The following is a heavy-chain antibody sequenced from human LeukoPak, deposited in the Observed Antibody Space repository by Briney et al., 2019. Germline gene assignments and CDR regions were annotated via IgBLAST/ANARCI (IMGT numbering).Heavy chain of an antibody. CDR3: ASRITMVRGFDP. CDR2: IYYSGST. V-gene: IGHV4-59*01. CDR1: GGSISSDY. D-gene: IGHD3-10*01. Sequence: SETLSLACTVSGGSISSDYWSWIRQPPGKGLEWIGYIYYSGSTNYNPSLKSRVTISVDTSKNQFSLKLSSVTAADTAVYDCASRITMVRGFDPWGQGTLVTVSS. J-gene: IGHJ5*02.